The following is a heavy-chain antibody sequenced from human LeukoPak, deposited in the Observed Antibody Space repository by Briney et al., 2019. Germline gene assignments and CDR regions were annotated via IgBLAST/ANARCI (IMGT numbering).Heavy chain of an antibody. Sequence: GGSLRLSCAASGLTFSSYAMSWVRQAPGKGLEWVSAISGSGGSTYYADSVKGRFTISRDNSKNTLYLQMNSLRAEDTAVYYCAKDDTVSDAFDIWGQGTMVTVSS. CDR1: GLTFSSYA. V-gene: IGHV3-23*01. CDR2: ISGSGGST. D-gene: IGHD4-17*01. CDR3: AKDDTVSDAFDI. J-gene: IGHJ3*02.